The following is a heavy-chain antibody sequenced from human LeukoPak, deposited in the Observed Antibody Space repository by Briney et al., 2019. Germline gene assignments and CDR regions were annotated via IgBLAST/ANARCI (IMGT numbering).Heavy chain of an antibody. D-gene: IGHD3-3*01. CDR2: ISNTGSTM. CDR1: RFTFSDYY. CDR3: ARGLPYFWSGYYAFDY. Sequence: PGGSLRLSCAASRFTFSDYYMTWIRQAPGKGLEWVSYISNTGSTMYYADSVKGRFTISRDNAKNSLYLQMNSLRAEDTAVYYCARGLPYFWSGYYAFDYWGQGTLVTVSS. J-gene: IGHJ4*02. V-gene: IGHV3-11*01.